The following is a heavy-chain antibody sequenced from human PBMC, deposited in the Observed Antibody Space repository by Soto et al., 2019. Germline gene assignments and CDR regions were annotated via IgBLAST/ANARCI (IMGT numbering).Heavy chain of an antibody. J-gene: IGHJ6*02. V-gene: IGHV4-30-4*08. D-gene: IGHD2-21*01. CDR1: GGSISSGGYY. Sequence: SETLSLTCTVSGGSISSGGYYWSWIRQHPGKGLEWIGYIYYSGSTYYNPSLKSRVTISVDTSKNQFSLKLSSVTAADTAVYYCASYSLLYYKYGMDVWGQGTTVTVSS. CDR3: ASYSLLYYKYGMDV. CDR2: IYYSGST.